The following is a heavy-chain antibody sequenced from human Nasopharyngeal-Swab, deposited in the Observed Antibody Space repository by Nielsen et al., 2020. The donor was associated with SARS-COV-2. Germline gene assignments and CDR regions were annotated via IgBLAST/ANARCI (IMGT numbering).Heavy chain of an antibody. CDR3: ARDAAAGKGNWFDP. D-gene: IGHD6-13*01. CDR1: GGTFSSYA. J-gene: IGHJ5*02. Sequence: ASVKVSCKASGGTFSSYAISWVRQAPGQGLEWMGWISAYNGNTNYAQKLQGRVTMTTDTSTSTAYMELRSLRSDDTAVYYCARDAAAGKGNWFDPWGQGTLVTVSS. CDR2: ISAYNGNT. V-gene: IGHV1-18*01.